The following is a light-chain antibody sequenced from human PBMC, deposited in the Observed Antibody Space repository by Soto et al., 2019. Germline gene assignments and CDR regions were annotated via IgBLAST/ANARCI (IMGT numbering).Light chain of an antibody. V-gene: IGKV3-20*01. CDR2: GAS. CDR1: ESVSSNY. Sequence: EIVLTQSPGTLSLSPGERATLSCRASESVSSNYLAWYQQKPGQAPRLLIYGASSRATGIPDRFSGSGSGTDFTLTISRLEPVDFAVYYCQQYGSSPFTFGPGTKVDIK. CDR3: QQYGSSPFT. J-gene: IGKJ3*01.